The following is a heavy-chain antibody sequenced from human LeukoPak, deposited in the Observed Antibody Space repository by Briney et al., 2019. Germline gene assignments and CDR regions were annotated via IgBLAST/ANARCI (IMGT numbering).Heavy chain of an antibody. CDR3: AKREARGVFDY. CDR2: ISSSSSYI. J-gene: IGHJ4*02. CDR1: GFTFSSYS. D-gene: IGHD3-10*01. Sequence: GGSLRLSCAASGFTFSSYSMTWVRQAPGKGLEWVSSISSSSSYIYYADSVKGRFTISRDNAKNSLYLQMNSLRAEDTAVYYCAKREARGVFDYWGQGTLVTVSS. V-gene: IGHV3-21*01.